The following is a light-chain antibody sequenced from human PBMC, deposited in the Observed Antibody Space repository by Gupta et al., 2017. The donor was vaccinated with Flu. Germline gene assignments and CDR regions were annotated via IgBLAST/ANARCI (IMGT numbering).Light chain of an antibody. CDR3: QQRSIWPPLT. CDR2: DAS. CDR1: QSVSRD. J-gene: IGKJ4*01. V-gene: IGKV3-11*01. Sequence: VLTQSPATLSLSPGERATLSCRASQSVSRDLVWYQQRPGQAPRLLIYDASNRATGVPARFSGTGSGTDFTLTISSIEPEDFAVYYCQQRSIWPPLTFGGGTKVESK.